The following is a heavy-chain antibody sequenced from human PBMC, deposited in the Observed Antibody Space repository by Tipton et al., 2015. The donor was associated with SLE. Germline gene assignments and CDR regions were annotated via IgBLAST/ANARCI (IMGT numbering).Heavy chain of an antibody. J-gene: IGHJ4*02. CDR3: ARPRSGSSAPFDY. CDR1: GGPIGSFY. V-gene: IGHV4-4*07. CDR2: IYNSGYT. D-gene: IGHD6-6*01. Sequence: TLSLTCSVFGGPIGSFYWSWIRQPAGQGLEWIGRIYNSGYTNYNPSLKSRVTMSVDMSKNQFSLKLSSVTAADTAVYYCARPRSGSSAPFDYWGQGTLVTVSS.